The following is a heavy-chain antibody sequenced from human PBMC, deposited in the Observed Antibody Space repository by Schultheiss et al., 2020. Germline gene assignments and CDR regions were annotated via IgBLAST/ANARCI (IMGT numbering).Heavy chain of an antibody. CDR2: IKSKTDGGTA. D-gene: IGHD3-3*02. J-gene: IGHJ5*02. CDR1: GGSISSSSYY. V-gene: IGHV3-15*01. CDR3: TTDSPIVLAGGWFDP. Sequence: GGSLRLSCTVSGGSISSSSYYWGWIRQPPGKGLEWVGRIKSKTDGGTADYAASVKGRFTISRDDSKYTYYLQMNSLKTEDTAVYYCTTDSPIVLAGGWFDPWGQGTLVTVSS.